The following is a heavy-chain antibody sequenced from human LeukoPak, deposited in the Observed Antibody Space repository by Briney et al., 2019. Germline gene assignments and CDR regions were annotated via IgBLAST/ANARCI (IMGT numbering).Heavy chain of an antibody. V-gene: IGHV3-23*01. CDR1: GFSFSYYR. D-gene: IGHD3-3*01. Sequence: GGSLRLSCAASGFSFSYYRMNWVRQAPGKGLEWVSAISGSGGSTYYADSVKGRFTISRDNSKNTLYLQMNSLRAEDTAVYYCAKERDYDFWSGQLAFDYWGQGTLVTVSS. CDR2: ISGSGGST. J-gene: IGHJ4*02. CDR3: AKERDYDFWSGQLAFDY.